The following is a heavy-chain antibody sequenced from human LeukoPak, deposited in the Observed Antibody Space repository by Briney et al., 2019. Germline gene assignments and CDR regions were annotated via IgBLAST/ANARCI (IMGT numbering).Heavy chain of an antibody. D-gene: IGHD3-22*01. J-gene: IGHJ6*03. CDR2: IYSSGST. Sequence: SETLSLTCTVSGGSISSYYWSWSRQPAGKGLEWIGRIYSSGSTNYNPSLKSRVTMSVDTSNNQFSLRLTSVTAADTAFYYCSRVLPHKSVVSDYYYYYMDVWGKGTTVTVS. CDR3: SRVLPHKSVVSDYYYYYMDV. V-gene: IGHV4-4*07. CDR1: GGSISSYY.